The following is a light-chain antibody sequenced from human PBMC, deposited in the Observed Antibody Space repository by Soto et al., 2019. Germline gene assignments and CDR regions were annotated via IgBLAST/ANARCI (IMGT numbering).Light chain of an antibody. V-gene: IGKV3-15*01. CDR3: QQYNNWPPWT. J-gene: IGKJ1*01. CDR2: GAS. Sequence: EIVMTQSPATLSVSPGERATLSCRASQSVSSNLAWYQQKPGQAPRLLIYGASTRATGIPARFSGSGSGTEFTLTISSLQSEDFAVYYRQQYNNWPPWTVGQGTKVDIK. CDR1: QSVSSN.